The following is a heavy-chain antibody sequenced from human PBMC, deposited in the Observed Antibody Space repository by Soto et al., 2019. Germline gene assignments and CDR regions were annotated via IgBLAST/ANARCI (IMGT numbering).Heavy chain of an antibody. D-gene: IGHD4-17*01. CDR1: GFTFSGYW. V-gene: IGHV3-74*01. CDR2: ISPDGSIT. Sequence: GGSLRLSCAASGFTFSGYWMHWARQAPGKGLVWVSRISPDGSITGYADSVKGRFTISRDSAKNTLYLQINSLRAEDTAVYYCTRDRSTVTLFDSWGQGTLVTVSS. CDR3: TRDRSTVTLFDS. J-gene: IGHJ4*02.